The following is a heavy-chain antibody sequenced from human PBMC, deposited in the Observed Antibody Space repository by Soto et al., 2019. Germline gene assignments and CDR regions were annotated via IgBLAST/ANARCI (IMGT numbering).Heavy chain of an antibody. CDR1: GYTFTSYG. D-gene: IGHD2-15*01. V-gene: IGHV1-18*01. CDR3: ERFYCSGGSGYSGGGDYYYYGMDV. Sequence: QVQLVQSGAEVKKPGASVKVSCKASGYTFTSYGISWVRQAPGQGLEWMGWISAYNGNTNYAQKLQGRVTMTTDTSTSTAYMELRSLRSDDTAVYSCERFYCSGGSGYSGGGDYYYYGMDVWGRGPRSPSP. J-gene: IGHJ6*02. CDR2: ISAYNGNT.